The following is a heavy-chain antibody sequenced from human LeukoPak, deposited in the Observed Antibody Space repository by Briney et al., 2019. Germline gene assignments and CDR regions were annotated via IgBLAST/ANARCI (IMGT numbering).Heavy chain of an antibody. V-gene: IGHV1-69*13. CDR1: GGTFSSYA. Sequence: PSVKVSCKASGGTFSSYAISWVRQAPGQGLEWMGGIIPIFGTANYAQKFQGRVTITADESTSTAYMELSSLRSEDTAVYYCAREPHSGSYYGYWGQGALVTVSS. J-gene: IGHJ4*02. CDR2: IIPIFGTA. D-gene: IGHD1-26*01. CDR3: AREPHSGSYYGY.